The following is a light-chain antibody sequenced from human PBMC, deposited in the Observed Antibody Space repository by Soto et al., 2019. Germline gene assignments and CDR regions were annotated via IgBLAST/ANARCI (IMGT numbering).Light chain of an antibody. CDR2: GAI. CDR1: QSVSKY. Sequence: DLQMTQSPSSLSASVGDRVTITCRASQSVSKYLNWYQQNPGKAPKLLIYGAISLHSGVPSRFSGIGSGTYFTLTISNLQPEDFASYYCQQSYSTPGTFGQGTKVEIK. CDR3: QQSYSTPGT. J-gene: IGKJ1*01. V-gene: IGKV1-39*01.